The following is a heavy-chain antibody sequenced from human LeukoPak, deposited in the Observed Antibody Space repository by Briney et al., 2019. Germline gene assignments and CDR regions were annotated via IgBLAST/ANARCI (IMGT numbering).Heavy chain of an antibody. D-gene: IGHD1-26*01. CDR3: ARSGSGSFPFDY. CDR1: GFSLNTYG. Sequence: GGSLRLSCAASGFSLNTYGMSWVRQAPGKGLEWVSYISGSSVSIYYADSVKGRFTISRDNAKNSLYLQMNSLRDEDTAVYYCARSGSGSFPFDYWGQGTLVTVSS. CDR2: ISGSSVSI. J-gene: IGHJ4*02. V-gene: IGHV3-48*02.